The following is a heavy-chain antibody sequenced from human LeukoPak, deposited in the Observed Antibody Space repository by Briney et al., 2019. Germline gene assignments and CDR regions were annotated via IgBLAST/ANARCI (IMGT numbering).Heavy chain of an antibody. CDR2: IGAYNGNT. CDR3: ARVEGYCSSTSCYTTPYYYYYYMDV. J-gene: IGHJ6*03. Sequence: ASVKVSCKASGYTFTSYGISWVRQAPGQGLEWMGWIGAYNGNTNYAQKLQGRVTMTTDTSTSTAYMELRSLRSDDTAVYYCARVEGYCSSTSCYTTPYYYYYYMDVWGKGTTVTVSS. D-gene: IGHD2-2*01. V-gene: IGHV1-18*01. CDR1: GYTFTSYG.